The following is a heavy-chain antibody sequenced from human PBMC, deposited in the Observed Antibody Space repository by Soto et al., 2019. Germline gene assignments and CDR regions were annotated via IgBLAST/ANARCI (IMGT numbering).Heavy chain of an antibody. D-gene: IGHD3-10*01. J-gene: IGHJ6*02. CDR2: VDPTDSYS. CDR3: ARDSVYTSGNYFTSYTDAMHV. CDR1: GYSFTNYW. V-gene: IGHV5-10-1*01. Sequence: GESLKISCKGSGYSFTNYWITWVRQMPGKGLEWLGRVDPTDSYSNYSPSFQGHVTISADKSISTAYLQWSSLKASDTAMYYCARDSVYTSGNYFTSYTDAMHVGGQGTT.